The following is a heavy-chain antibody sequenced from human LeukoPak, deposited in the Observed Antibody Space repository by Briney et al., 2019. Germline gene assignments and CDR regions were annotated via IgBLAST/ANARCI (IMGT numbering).Heavy chain of an antibody. CDR2: ISWQSNSL. Sequence: PGGSLRLSCTASGFKFDDYAMHWVRQAPGKGLEWVAGISWQSNSLGFANSVKGRFTISRENAKNALYLEMSSLRAEDTALYYCAKDIAAAGTGILADHWGQGTQVTVSS. V-gene: IGHV3-9*01. D-gene: IGHD6-13*01. CDR3: AKDIAAAGTGILADH. J-gene: IGHJ4*02. CDR1: GFKFDDYA.